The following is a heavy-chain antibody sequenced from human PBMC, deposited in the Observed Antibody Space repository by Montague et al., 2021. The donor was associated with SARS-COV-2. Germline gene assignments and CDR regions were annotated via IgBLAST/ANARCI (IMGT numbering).Heavy chain of an antibody. Sequence: SETLSLTCTANDASFSNYLWHSISQPPGKGLAWIAEINDDGTTNYNPSLRSRVTISVETSKSQFSLKLSSVTAADTGVYYCARWDPQTLTLIGLRGKSASDYWGQWALLTVSS. CDR3: ARWDPQTLTLIGLRGKSASDY. CDR1: DASFSNYL. J-gene: IGHJ4*02. V-gene: IGHV4-34*01. CDR2: INDDGTT. D-gene: IGHD4-23*01.